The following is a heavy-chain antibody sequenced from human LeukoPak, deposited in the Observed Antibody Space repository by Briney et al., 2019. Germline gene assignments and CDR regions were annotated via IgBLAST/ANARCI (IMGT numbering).Heavy chain of an antibody. D-gene: IGHD3-22*01. CDR1: GGSISSSSYY. Sequence: SSETLSLTCTVSGGSISSSSYYWGWIPQPPGKGLEWIGSIYYSGSTYYNPSLKSRVTISVDTSKNQFSLKLSSVTAADTAVYYCARPSYYDSSGYDAFDIWGQGTMVTVSS. J-gene: IGHJ3*02. CDR2: IYYSGST. CDR3: ARPSYYDSSGYDAFDI. V-gene: IGHV4-39*01.